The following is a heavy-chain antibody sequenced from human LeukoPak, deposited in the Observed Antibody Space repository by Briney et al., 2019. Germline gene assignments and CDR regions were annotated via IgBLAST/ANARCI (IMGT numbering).Heavy chain of an antibody. V-gene: IGHV4-31*03. J-gene: IGHJ4*02. CDR1: GGSISSGGYY. D-gene: IGHD3-22*01. CDR2: IYYSGST. Sequence: SQTLSLTCTVSGGSISSGGYYWIWIRQHPGKGLEWIGYIYYSGSTYYNPSLKSRVTIAVDTSKNQFSLKLSSVTAADTAVYFFFQAEDGIRDSSGYSRVDYWGQGTLVTVSS. CDR3: FQAEDGIRDSSGYSRVDY.